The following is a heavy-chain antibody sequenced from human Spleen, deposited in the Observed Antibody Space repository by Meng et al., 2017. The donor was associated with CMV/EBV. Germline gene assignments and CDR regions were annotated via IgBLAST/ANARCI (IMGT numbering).Heavy chain of an antibody. CDR1: GFTFSRYS. D-gene: IGHD2-15*01. CDR3: ASDIVVVPAG. CDR2: ISGSGTYI. J-gene: IGHJ4*02. Sequence: LSCAASGFTFSRYSMNWVRQAPGKGLEWVSSISGSGTYIYYAVSVKGRFTISRDNAKNTLYLQMNSLRAEDTAVYYCASDIVVVPAGWGQGTLVTVSS. V-gene: IGHV3-21*01.